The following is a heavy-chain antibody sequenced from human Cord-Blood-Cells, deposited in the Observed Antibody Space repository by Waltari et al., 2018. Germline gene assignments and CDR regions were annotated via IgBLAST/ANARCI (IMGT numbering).Heavy chain of an antibody. J-gene: IGHJ6*03. CDR3: ARLVLSGPVYYYYYMDV. V-gene: IGHV4-39*01. CDR2: IYYSGST. D-gene: IGHD3-3*01. Sequence: QLQLQESGPGLVKPSETLSLTCTVSGGSISSSSYYWDWIRQPPGKGLEWIGSIYYSGSTYSNPSLKSRVTISVDTSKNQFSLKLSSVTAADTAVYYCARLVLSGPVYYYYYMDVWGKGTTVTVSS. CDR1: GGSISSSSYY.